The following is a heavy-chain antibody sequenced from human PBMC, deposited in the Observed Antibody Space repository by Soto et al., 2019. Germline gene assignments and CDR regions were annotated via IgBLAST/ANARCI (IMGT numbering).Heavy chain of an antibody. D-gene: IGHD2-2*01. CDR1: GFTFSSYT. J-gene: IGHJ6*02. V-gene: IGHV3-23*01. CDR2: ISARGGST. Sequence: ESGGGLGQGGGSLRLSCAASGFTFSSYTMNWVRQAPGEGLEWVSLISARGGSTYYADSVKGRFTISRDNSKNTLYLQMNSLRAEDTGVYYCARDPPNDKTQLDYGMDVWGQGTAVTVSS. CDR3: ARDPPNDKTQLDYGMDV.